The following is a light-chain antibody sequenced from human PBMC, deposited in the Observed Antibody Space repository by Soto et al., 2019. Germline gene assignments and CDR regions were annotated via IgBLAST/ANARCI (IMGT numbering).Light chain of an antibody. Sequence: DIQMTQSPSSLSASVGDRVTITCRASQTIGSYLNWYQLKPGKAPKVLIYAASSLQSGVPSRFSGSGSGTGFTLTINSLQPEDFATYFCQQSYNMPWTFGQGTKVDIK. V-gene: IGKV1-39*01. CDR2: AAS. J-gene: IGKJ1*01. CDR3: QQSYNMPWT. CDR1: QTIGSY.